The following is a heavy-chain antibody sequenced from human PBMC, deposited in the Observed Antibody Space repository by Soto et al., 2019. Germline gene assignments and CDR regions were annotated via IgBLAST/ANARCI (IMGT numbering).Heavy chain of an antibody. CDR3: ARQNHQWELDY. CDR2: IIPILGIA. V-gene: IGHV1-69*02. Sequence: GASVKVSCKASGGTFSSYTISWVRQAPGQGPEWMGRIIPILGIANYAQKFQGRVTITSDKSTSTAYMELSSLRSEVSVVYYCARQNHQWELDYWGQGTLVTVSS. D-gene: IGHD1-26*01. J-gene: IGHJ4*02. CDR1: GGTFSSYT.